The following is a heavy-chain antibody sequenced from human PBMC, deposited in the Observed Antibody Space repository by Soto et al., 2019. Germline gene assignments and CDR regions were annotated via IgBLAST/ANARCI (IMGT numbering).Heavy chain of an antibody. V-gene: IGHV4-31*03. CDR1: GGSISSGGYY. Sequence: PSETLSLTCTVSGGSISSGGYYWSWIRQHPGKGLEWIGYIYYSGSTYYNPSLKSRVTISVDTSKNQFSLKLSSVTAADTAVYYCARGFWSGYYTGYYYYGMDVWGQGTTVTVSS. CDR3: ARGFWSGYYTGYYYYGMDV. D-gene: IGHD3-3*01. CDR2: IYYSGST. J-gene: IGHJ6*02.